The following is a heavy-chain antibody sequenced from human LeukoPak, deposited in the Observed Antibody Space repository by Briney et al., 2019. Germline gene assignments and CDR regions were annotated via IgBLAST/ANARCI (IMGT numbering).Heavy chain of an antibody. Sequence: GGSLRLSCADSGFIFSSYAMSWVRQAPGKGLEWVSTISGSGDSTDYADSVEGRSTISRDNSKNTLYLQMSSLRAEDTALYYCAKGRHFDYWGQGTLVSVSS. CDR2: ISGSGDST. V-gene: IGHV3-23*01. J-gene: IGHJ4*02. CDR3: AKGRHFDY. CDR1: GFIFSSYA.